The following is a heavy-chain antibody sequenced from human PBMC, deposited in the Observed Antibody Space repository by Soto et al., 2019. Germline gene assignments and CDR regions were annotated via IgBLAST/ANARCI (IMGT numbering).Heavy chain of an antibody. V-gene: IGHV3-23*01. CDR2: IRGSGGST. CDR3: AKGRKSNDFWSGYYL. J-gene: IGHJ4*02. D-gene: IGHD3-3*01. Sequence: GGSLRLSCAASGFTFSSYAMSWVRQAPGKGPEWVSAIRGSGGSTYYADSVKGRFTISRDNSKNTLYLQTNSLGAEDTAVYYCAKGRKSNDFWSGYYLWGQGTLVTVSS. CDR1: GFTFSSYA.